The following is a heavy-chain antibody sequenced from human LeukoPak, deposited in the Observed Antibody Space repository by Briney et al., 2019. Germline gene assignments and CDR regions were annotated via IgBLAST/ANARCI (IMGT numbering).Heavy chain of an antibody. J-gene: IGHJ4*02. V-gene: IGHV4-34*01. CDR2: IHESGTT. D-gene: IGHD2-15*01. CDR1: GESLNIYY. CDR3: ARGAWATRLGS. Sequence: RSETLSLTSAVYGESLNIYYWSWVRQPPWEGLEWIGEIHESGTTEYNPPLKSRVTISMVPSKQQFSLSLSSVTAADTAVYYCARGAWATRLGSWGLGTPVIVSS.